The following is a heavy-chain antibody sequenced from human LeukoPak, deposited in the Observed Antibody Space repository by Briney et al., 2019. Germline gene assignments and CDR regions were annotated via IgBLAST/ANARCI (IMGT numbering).Heavy chain of an antibody. J-gene: IGHJ4*02. V-gene: IGHV1-8*01. Sequence: ASVKVSCKASGYTFTSYDINWVRQATGQGLEWMGWMNPNSGNTGYAQKFQGRVTMTRNTSISTAYMELSSLRSGDTAVYYCARGARYDFWSGYYPLTLYYFDYWGQGTLVTVSS. D-gene: IGHD3-3*01. CDR1: GYTFTSYD. CDR3: ARGARYDFWSGYYPLTLYYFDY. CDR2: MNPNSGNT.